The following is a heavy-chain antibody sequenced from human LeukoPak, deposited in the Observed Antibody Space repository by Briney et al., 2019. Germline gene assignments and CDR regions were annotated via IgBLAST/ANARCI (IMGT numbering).Heavy chain of an antibody. CDR3: ARGLVVVPAALQEYGMDV. J-gene: IGHJ6*02. CDR2: IYYSGST. CDR1: GGSISSSRYY. Sequence: PSETLSLTCAVSGGSISSSRYYWGWVRQPPGKGLEWIGSIYYSGSTYYNPSLKSRVTISVDTSKNQFSLKLSSVTAADTAVYYCARGLVVVPAALQEYGMDVWGQGTTVTVSS. V-gene: IGHV4-39*07. D-gene: IGHD2-2*01.